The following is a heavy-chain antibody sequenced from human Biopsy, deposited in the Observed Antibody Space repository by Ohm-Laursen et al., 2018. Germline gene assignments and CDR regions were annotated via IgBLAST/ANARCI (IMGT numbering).Heavy chain of an antibody. D-gene: IGHD1-14*01. CDR2: ISRSTSHF. J-gene: IGHJ5*02. Sequence: SLRLSCAASGFTFSGSAMHWVRQAPGKGLGWVSSISRSTSHFLYAEALKGRFTSSRDNAKNSVYLQMSSLRAEDTGVYYCARGRTHLLPDHDWFDPWGQGTLVTVSS. V-gene: IGHV3-21*06. CDR3: ARGRTHLLPDHDWFDP. CDR1: GFTFSGSA.